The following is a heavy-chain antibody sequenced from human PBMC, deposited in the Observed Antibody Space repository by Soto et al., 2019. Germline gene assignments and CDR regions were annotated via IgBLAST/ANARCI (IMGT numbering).Heavy chain of an antibody. D-gene: IGHD3-10*01. V-gene: IGHV3-74*03. CDR1: GFTFRTSW. Sequence: EVQLVESGGGLVQPGGSLRLSCAASGFTFRTSWMYWVRQPPGKWLVWVSRINDDGSTTTYADSVKGRFTISRDNAKNTLFMQMDSLRAEDMGVYYCARGNYGPDYWGQGTLVTVSS. J-gene: IGHJ4*02. CDR3: ARGNYGPDY. CDR2: INDDGSTT.